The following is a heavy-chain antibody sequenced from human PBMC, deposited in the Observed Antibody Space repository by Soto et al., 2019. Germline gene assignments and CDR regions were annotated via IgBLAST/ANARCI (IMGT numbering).Heavy chain of an antibody. V-gene: IGHV3-23*01. J-gene: IGHJ1*01. D-gene: IGHD3-22*01. CDR1: GFTFSGYA. CDR3: AKYSTNLYYYDSSGYYYSI. CDR2: ISGSGGST. Sequence: GGSLRLSCAASGFTFSGYAMSWVRQAPGKGLEWVSAISGSGGSTYYADSVKGRFTISRDNSKNTLYLQMNSLRAEDTAVYYCAKYSTNLYYYDSSGYYYSIWGQGTMVTVSS.